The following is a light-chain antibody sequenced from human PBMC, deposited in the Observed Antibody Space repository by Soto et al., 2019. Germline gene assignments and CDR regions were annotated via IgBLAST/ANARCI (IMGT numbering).Light chain of an antibody. J-gene: IGKJ1*01. CDR2: GAS. Sequence: EIVLTPSPGTLSLSPGERATLSCRASQSISSNFLAWYQQKPGRAPRLLIYGASSRATGIPDRFSGSGSGTDFTLTISRLEPEDLAVYYCQQYGGSPRTFGQGTKVDI. V-gene: IGKV3-20*01. CDR3: QQYGGSPRT. CDR1: QSISSNF.